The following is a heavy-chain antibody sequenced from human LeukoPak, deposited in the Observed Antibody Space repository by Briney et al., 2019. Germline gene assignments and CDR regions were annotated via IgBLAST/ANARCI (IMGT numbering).Heavy chain of an antibody. CDR3: ARERGDYRMDV. V-gene: IGHV4-30-4*01. J-gene: IGHJ6*02. Sequence: SETLSLTCTVSGGSISSGDYYWSWIRQPPGQGLEWIGYIYYSGSTYYNPSLTSRVTISVDTSKNQFSLKLSSVTAADTAVYYCARERGDYRMDVWGQGTTVTVSS. CDR2: IYYSGST. CDR1: GGSISSGDYY.